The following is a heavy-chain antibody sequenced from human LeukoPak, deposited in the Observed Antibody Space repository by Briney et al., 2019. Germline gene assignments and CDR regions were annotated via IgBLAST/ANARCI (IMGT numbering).Heavy chain of an antibody. J-gene: IGHJ4*02. D-gene: IGHD3-16*01. Sequence: GGSLRLSCAASGFTFSSYAMHWVRQAPGKGLEWVAVISYDGSNKYYADSVKGRFTIPRDNSKNTLYLQMNSLRAEDTAVYYCARGELSFDYWGQGTLVTVSS. V-gene: IGHV3-30-3*01. CDR2: ISYDGSNK. CDR1: GFTFSSYA. CDR3: ARGELSFDY.